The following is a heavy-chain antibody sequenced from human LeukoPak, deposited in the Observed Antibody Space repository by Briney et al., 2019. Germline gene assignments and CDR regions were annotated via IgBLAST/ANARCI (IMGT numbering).Heavy chain of an antibody. Sequence: GGSLRLSCAASGFTFSNAWMSWVRQAPGKGLEWVGRIKSKTDGGTTDYAAPVKGRFTISRDDSKNALYLQMNSLKTEDTAVYYCTTDFTTVRGVIDYYYYYMDVWGKGTTVTVSS. J-gene: IGHJ6*03. CDR3: TTDFTTVRGVIDYYYYYMDV. V-gene: IGHV3-15*01. CDR2: IKSKTDGGTT. CDR1: GFTFSNAW. D-gene: IGHD3-10*01.